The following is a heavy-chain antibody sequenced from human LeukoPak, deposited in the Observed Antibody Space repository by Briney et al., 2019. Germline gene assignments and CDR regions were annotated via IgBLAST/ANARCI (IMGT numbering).Heavy chain of an antibody. J-gene: IGHJ4*02. CDR2: ISSSGRTI. D-gene: IGHD5-12*01. Sequence: PGGSQRLSCAAFGFTFSSYEMNWVRQAPGKGLEWVSYISSSGRTILYADSVKGRFTISRDNAKNSLYLQMNSLRAEDTAVYYCARDRSGYLYFDYWGQGTLVTVSS. CDR3: ARDRSGYLYFDY. CDR1: GFTFSSYE. V-gene: IGHV3-48*03.